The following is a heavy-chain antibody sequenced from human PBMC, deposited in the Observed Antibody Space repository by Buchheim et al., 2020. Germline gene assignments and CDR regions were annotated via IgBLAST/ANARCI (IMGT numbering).Heavy chain of an antibody. CDR2: TNYASECHT. CDR3: ARQRDQFDP. CDR1: GDSVPSNSTS. V-gene: IGHV6-1*01. J-gene: IGHJ5*02. Sequence: QVKLQQSGPGLLKPSQTLSLTCAFSGDSVPSNSTSWNWIRQSQSRGLEWLARTNYASECHTAYAALVKSRITANANTSNNQFSLQLNSVTPEDTAVYYCARQRDQFDPWGQGT.